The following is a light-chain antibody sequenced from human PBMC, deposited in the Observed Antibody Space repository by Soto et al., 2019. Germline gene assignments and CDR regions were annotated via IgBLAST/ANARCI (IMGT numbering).Light chain of an antibody. CDR2: GAS. CDR1: QSIASRY. CDR3: QQYACSLMYT. V-gene: IGKV3-20*01. J-gene: IGKJ2*01. Sequence: EIVLTQSPGTLSLSPGERATLSCRASQSIASRYLAWYQQTPGPAPRLLIYGASNRATGLPDRFSGSGSAAAFLLTISRLEHEDFVVYYCQQYACSLMYTFGQGTKLQIK.